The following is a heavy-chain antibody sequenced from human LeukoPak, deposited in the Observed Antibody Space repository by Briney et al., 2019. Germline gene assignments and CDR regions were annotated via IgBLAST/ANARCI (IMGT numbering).Heavy chain of an antibody. J-gene: IGHJ4*02. D-gene: IGHD4-11*01. CDR1: GFTFSSYG. CDR3: AKVVNYSNYEGVDYSDY. Sequence: GRSLRLSCAASGFTFSSYGMHWVRQAPGKGLEWVAVIWYDGSNKYYADSVKGRFTISRDNSKNTLYLQMNSLRAEDTAVYYCAKVVNYSNYEGVDYSDYWGQGTLVTVSS. V-gene: IGHV3-33*06. CDR2: IWYDGSNK.